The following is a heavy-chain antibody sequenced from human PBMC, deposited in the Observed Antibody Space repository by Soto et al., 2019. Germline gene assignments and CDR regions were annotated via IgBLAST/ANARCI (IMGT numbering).Heavy chain of an antibody. V-gene: IGHV1-69*06. J-gene: IGHJ4*02. CDR1: GGTFSSYA. CDR3: ARDRLGSLTYYYDSSGYPLDY. Sequence: SVKVSCKASGGTFSSYAISWVRQAPGQGLEWMGGIIPIFGTANYAQKFQGRVTITADKSTSTAYMELSSLRSEDTAVYYCARDRLGSLTYYYDSSGYPLDYWGQGTLVTVSS. CDR2: IIPIFGTA. D-gene: IGHD3-22*01.